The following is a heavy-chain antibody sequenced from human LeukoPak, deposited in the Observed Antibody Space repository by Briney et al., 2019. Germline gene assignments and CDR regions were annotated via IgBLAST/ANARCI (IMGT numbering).Heavy chain of an antibody. CDR3: AKDPRGWLSTPDY. V-gene: IGHV3-23*01. D-gene: IGHD3-22*01. CDR2: ISGSGGST. J-gene: IGHJ4*02. CDR1: GFTFSSYA. Sequence: GGSLRLSCAASGFTFSSYAISWVRQAPGKGLEWVSAISGSGGSTYYADSVKGRFTISGDNSKNTLYLQMNSLRADDTAVYYCAKDPRGWLSTPDYWGQGTLVTVSS.